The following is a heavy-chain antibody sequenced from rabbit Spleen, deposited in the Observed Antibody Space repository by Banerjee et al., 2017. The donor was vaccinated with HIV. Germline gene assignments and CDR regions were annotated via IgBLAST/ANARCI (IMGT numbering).Heavy chain of an antibody. V-gene: IGHV1S40*01. CDR1: GLDFSRSYW. D-gene: IGHD1-1*01. CDR2: IYAGSSGNT. Sequence: QSLEESGGDLVKPGASLTLTCKASGLDFSRSYWICWVRQAPGKGLEWIACIYAGSSGNTYYASWAKGRFTISKTSSTVTLQMASLTAADTATYFCARDTSSSFSSYGMDLWGPGTLVTVS. J-gene: IGHJ6*01. CDR3: ARDTSSSFSSYGMDL.